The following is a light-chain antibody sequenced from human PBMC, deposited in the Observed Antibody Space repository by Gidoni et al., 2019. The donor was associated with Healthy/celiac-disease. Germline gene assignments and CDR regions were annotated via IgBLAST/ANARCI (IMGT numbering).Light chain of an antibody. V-gene: IGKV1-39*01. CDR2: AAS. CDR1: QSISSN. J-gene: IGKJ4*01. Sequence: DMQMSQSPSSPPASVGARVTITRRASQSISSNLNWYQQKPGKAPKLLIYAASSLQSGVPSRFSGSGSGTDFTLTIRSLQPGDFATYYCQQSYSTPFTFXAXTKVDIK. CDR3: QQSYSTPFT.